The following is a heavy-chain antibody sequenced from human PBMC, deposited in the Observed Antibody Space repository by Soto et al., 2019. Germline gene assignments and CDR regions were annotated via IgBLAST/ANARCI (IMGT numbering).Heavy chain of an antibody. CDR3: ARDQDYLPIDY. CDR1: GFTFSSFS. Sequence: GGSLRLSCAASGFTFSSFSLNWVRQAPGKGLEWVSSISSTSSYIYYADSVKGRFTISRDNAKNSLYLQMNSLRAEDTAVYYCARDQDYLPIDYWGQGTLVTVSS. D-gene: IGHD4-17*01. V-gene: IGHV3-21*01. J-gene: IGHJ4*02. CDR2: ISSTSSYI.